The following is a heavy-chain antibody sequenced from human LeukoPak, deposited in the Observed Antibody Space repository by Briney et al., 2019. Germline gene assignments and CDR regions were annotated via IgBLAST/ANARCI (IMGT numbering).Heavy chain of an antibody. J-gene: IGHJ5*02. V-gene: IGHV4-59*01. CDR1: GVSISPYY. D-gene: IGHD2-21*02. Sequence: SETLSLTCAVSGVSISPYYWSWIRQPPGKGLEWIGNVYYTGSTYYNPSLKSRVTISVETSKNHFSLKLVSVTAADTALYFCTREVGSFYPGDRRFDTWGQGTLVTVSA. CDR2: VYYTGST. CDR3: TREVGSFYPGDRRFDT.